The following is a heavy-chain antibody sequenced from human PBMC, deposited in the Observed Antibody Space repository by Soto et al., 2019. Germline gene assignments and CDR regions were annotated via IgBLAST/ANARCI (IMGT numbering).Heavy chain of an antibody. D-gene: IGHD2-21*02. Sequence: EVQLVESEGGLVQPGGSLRLSCEASGFIFTTSDMSWVRQAPGKGLEWISSITITGDTTHYADSVKGRFTISRDNSRNQVYLQKNPLRGGDPAGFFCAKGGGGDHGYWGQGTLVAVSS. CDR2: ITITGDTT. J-gene: IGHJ4*02. CDR1: GFIFTTSD. CDR3: AKGGGGDHGY. V-gene: IGHV3-23*04.